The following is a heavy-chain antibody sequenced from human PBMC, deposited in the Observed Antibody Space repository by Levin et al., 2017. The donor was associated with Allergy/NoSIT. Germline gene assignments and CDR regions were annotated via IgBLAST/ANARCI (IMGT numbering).Heavy chain of an antibody. D-gene: IGHD3-22*01. V-gene: IGHV2-70*11. Sequence: QTLSLTCTFSGFSLSTSGMCVSWIRQPPGKALEWLARIDWDDDKYYSTSLKTRLTISKDTSKNQVVLTMTNMDPVDTATYYCARRTYYYDSSGYYPGAFDIWGQGTMVTVSS. J-gene: IGHJ3*02. CDR1: GFSLSTSGMC. CDR3: ARRTYYYDSSGYYPGAFDI. CDR2: IDWDDDK.